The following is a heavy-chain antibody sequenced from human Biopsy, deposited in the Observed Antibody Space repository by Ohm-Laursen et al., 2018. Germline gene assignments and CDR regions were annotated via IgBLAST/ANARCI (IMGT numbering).Heavy chain of an antibody. V-gene: IGHV3-72*01. Sequence: SLRLSCTASGFTFSDHYMEWVRQAPGKGLEWVGRSRNKANNYTTEYGASVKGRFTISRDESETSMYLQMSGLKTEDTAVYFCARARDDFVVVPAAFFDFWGQGTLVTVSS. CDR1: GFTFSDHY. D-gene: IGHD2-15*01. CDR2: SRNKANNYTT. CDR3: ARARDDFVVVPAAFFDF. J-gene: IGHJ4*02.